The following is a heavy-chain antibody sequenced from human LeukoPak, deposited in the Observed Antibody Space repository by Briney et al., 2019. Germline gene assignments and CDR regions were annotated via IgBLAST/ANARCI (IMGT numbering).Heavy chain of an antibody. J-gene: IGHJ4*02. CDR3: AKDHRPPNYYDSSGYFDY. V-gene: IGHV3-23*01. CDR2: ISGSGGST. D-gene: IGHD3-22*01. CDR1: GFTFSSYA. Sequence: GGSLRLSCAASGFTFSSYAMSWVRQAPGKGLEWVSAISGSGGSTYYADSVKGRFTISRDNSKNTLYLQMSSLRAEDTAVYYCAKDHRPPNYYDSSGYFDYWGQGTLVTVSS.